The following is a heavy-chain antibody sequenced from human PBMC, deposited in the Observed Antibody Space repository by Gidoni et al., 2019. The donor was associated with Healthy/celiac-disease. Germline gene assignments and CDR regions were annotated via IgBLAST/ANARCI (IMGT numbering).Heavy chain of an antibody. CDR1: GDRLPSHSAP. D-gene: IGHD2-2*01. Sequence: QVQLQQSGPGLVNPSQTLSLTCPISGDRLPSHSAPWTWIRQSPSRGLEWLGRTYYRSKWYNDYAVSVKSRITINPDTSKNQFSLQLNAVTPEDTAVYYCARGRRGYCSSTSCPYYFDYWGQGTLVTVSS. J-gene: IGHJ4*02. CDR2: TYYRSKWYN. CDR3: ARGRRGYCSSTSCPYYFDY. V-gene: IGHV6-1*01.